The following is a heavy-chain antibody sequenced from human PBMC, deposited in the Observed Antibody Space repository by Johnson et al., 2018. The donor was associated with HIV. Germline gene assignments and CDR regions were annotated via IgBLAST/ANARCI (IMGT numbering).Heavy chain of an antibody. D-gene: IGHD2-2*01. CDR2: ISWNGGDT. V-gene: IGHV3-20*03. Sequence: PGKGLEWVSGISWNGGDTGYADSVRGRFTISRDNAKNSLYLQTNSLRVEDTAFYYCARGKGASVGLDAFDIWGQGTMVTVSS. CDR3: ARGKGASVGLDAFDI. J-gene: IGHJ3*02.